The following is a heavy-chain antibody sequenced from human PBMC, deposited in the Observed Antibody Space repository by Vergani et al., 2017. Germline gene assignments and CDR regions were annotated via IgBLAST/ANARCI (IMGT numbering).Heavy chain of an antibody. CDR3: ARSTLYDYVWVTSHAFDI. Sequence: QVTLKESGPALVKPTQTLTLTCTLSGFSVNSHPMRVIWIRQPPGKALEWLARIDWDDDKFYDRSLKTRLTISKDTSKNQVVLTMTNMDPVDTATYYCARSTLYDYVWVTSHAFDIWGQGTMVTVSS. J-gene: IGHJ3*02. D-gene: IGHD3-16*01. V-gene: IGHV2-70*04. CDR1: GFSVNSHPMR. CDR2: IDWDDDK.